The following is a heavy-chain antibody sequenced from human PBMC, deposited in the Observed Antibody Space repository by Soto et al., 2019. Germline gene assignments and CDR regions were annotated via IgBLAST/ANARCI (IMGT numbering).Heavy chain of an antibody. CDR2: ISGSGGST. Sequence: GGSLRLSCAASGFTFSSYAMSWVRQAPGKGLEWVSAISGSGGSTYYADSVKGRFTISRDNSKNTLYLQMNSLRAEDTAVYYCAKLPHMTAAAPYYYGMDVWGQGTTVTVSS. J-gene: IGHJ6*02. CDR3: AKLPHMTAAAPYYYGMDV. D-gene: IGHD6-13*01. CDR1: GFTFSSYA. V-gene: IGHV3-23*01.